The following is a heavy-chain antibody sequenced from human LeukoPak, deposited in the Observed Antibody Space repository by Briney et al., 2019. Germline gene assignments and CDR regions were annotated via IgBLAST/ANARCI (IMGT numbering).Heavy chain of an antibody. J-gene: IGHJ6*02. V-gene: IGHV1-18*01. Sequence: ASVKVSCKASGYTFTSYGISWVRQGPGQGLEWMGWISAYNGNTNYAQKLQGRVTMTTDTSTSTAYMELRSLRSDDTAVYYCARELASTVTTAGGVYYYYGMDVWGQGTTVTVSS. CDR3: ARELASTVTTAGGVYYYYGMDV. CDR2: ISAYNGNT. D-gene: IGHD4-17*01. CDR1: GYTFTSYG.